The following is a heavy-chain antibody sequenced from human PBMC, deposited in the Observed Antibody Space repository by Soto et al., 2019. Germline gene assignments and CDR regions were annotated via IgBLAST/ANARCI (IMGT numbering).Heavy chain of an antibody. CDR3: ASQRWELPQRSIGYFAS. J-gene: IGHJ4*02. Sequence: QVQLQESGPGLVKPSETLSLTCTVSGGSVSSDSYHWNWIRQPPGKGLEWIGYIDYSGTTNYNPSLKSRVTISLDTSKNQFSLRLNSVSAADTAVYSCASQRWELPQRSIGYFASWGQGALVTVSS. CDR1: GGSVSSDSYH. D-gene: IGHD1-26*01. CDR2: IDYSGTT. V-gene: IGHV4-61*01.